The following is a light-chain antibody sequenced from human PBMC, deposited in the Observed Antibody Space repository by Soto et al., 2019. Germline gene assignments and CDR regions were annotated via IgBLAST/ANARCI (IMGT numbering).Light chain of an antibody. J-gene: IGLJ2*01. CDR1: TGAVTSGHY. V-gene: IGLV7-46*01. CDR2: DTS. Sequence: QAVVTQEPSLTVSPGGTVTLTCDSSTGAVTSGHYPYWFQQNPGQAPRTLIYDTSDKHSWTPARFSGSLLGGKAALTLSGAQPEDEAEYYCLLTYGGARVFGGGTKLTVL. CDR3: LLTYGGARV.